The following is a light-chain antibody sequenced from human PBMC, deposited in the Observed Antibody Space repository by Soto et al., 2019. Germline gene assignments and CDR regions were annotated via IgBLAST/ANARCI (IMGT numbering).Light chain of an antibody. V-gene: IGLV6-57*04. Sequence: NFMLTQPHSESESPGKTVTISCTRSSGSIASNYVQWYQQRPGSAPTTVIYEDNQRPSGVPDRFSGSIDSSSNSASLTISGLKTEDEADYYCQSYDSITVVFGGGTKLTVL. CDR3: QSYDSITVV. CDR1: SGSIASNY. CDR2: EDN. J-gene: IGLJ2*01.